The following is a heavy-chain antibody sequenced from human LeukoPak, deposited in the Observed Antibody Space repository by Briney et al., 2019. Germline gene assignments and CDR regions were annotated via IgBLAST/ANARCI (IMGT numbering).Heavy chain of an antibody. J-gene: IGHJ5*02. Sequence: ASVKVSCKASGYTFTGHYMHWVRQAPGQGLEWMGWINPNSGGTNFAQKFQGRVTMTRDTSISTVYMDLSRLTSDDTAVYYCAREYSRPLETMVRGKQSRRGWFDPWGQGTLVTVSS. V-gene: IGHV1-2*02. CDR2: INPNSGGT. CDR3: AREYSRPLETMVRGKQSRRGWFDP. D-gene: IGHD3-10*01. CDR1: GYTFTGHY.